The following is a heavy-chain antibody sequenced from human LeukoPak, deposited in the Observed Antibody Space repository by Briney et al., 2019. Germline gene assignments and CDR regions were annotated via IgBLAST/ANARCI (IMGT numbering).Heavy chain of an antibody. Sequence: ASVKVSCKASGYTFTSYDINWVRQATGQGLEWMGWMNPNSGNTGYAQKFQGRVTMTRNTSISTACMELSSLRSEDTAVYYCARVLRYFDWLPRPYYYYYYMDVWGKGTTVTVSS. D-gene: IGHD3-9*01. V-gene: IGHV1-8*01. CDR2: MNPNSGNT. CDR1: GYTFTSYD. CDR3: ARVLRYFDWLPRPYYYYYYMDV. J-gene: IGHJ6*03.